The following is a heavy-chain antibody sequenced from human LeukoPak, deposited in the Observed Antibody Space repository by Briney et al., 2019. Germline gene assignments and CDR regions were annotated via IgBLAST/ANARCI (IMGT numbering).Heavy chain of an antibody. CDR3: TVIDCTNPVCYSDP. Sequence: ASVKVSCKASGGTFSSYTISWVRQAPGQGLEWMGRIIPILGIANYAQKFRGRVTITADKSTSTAYMELNSLKTEDTAMYYCTVIDCTNPVCYSDPWGQGTLVTVSS. CDR2: IIPILGIA. CDR1: GGTFSSYT. V-gene: IGHV1-69*02. J-gene: IGHJ5*02. D-gene: IGHD2-8*01.